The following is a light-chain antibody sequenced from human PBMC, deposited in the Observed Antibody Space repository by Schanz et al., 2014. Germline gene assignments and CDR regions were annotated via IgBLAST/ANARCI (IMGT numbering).Light chain of an antibody. V-gene: IGLV2-11*01. J-gene: IGLJ2*01. Sequence: QSALTQPRSVSASPGQSVTISCTGTSSDVGGYNYVSWYQQHPGKAPKLIIYDVNKRPSGVPDRFSGSKSGITASLTISGLQAEDEADYYCCSYAGSYTVVFGGGTKLTVL. CDR3: CSYAGSYTVV. CDR2: DVN. CDR1: SSDVGGYNY.